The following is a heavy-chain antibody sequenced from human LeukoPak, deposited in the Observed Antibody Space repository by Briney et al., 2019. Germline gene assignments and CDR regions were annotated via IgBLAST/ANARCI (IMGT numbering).Heavy chain of an antibody. D-gene: IGHD3-3*01. CDR2: ISSSSSTI. CDR1: GFTFSSYS. V-gene: IGHV3-48*02. CDR3: AREGLRFLEWLLYRYYYGMDV. Sequence: GGSLRLSCAASGFTFSSYSMNWVRQAPGKGLEWVSYISSSSSTIYYADSVKGRFTISRDNAKNSLYLQMNSLRDEDTAVYYCAREGLRFLEWLLYRYYYGMDVWGQGTTVTVSS. J-gene: IGHJ6*02.